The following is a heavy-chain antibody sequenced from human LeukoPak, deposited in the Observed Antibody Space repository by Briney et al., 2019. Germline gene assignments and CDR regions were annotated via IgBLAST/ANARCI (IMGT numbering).Heavy chain of an antibody. D-gene: IGHD6-13*01. V-gene: IGHV3-23*01. CDR3: AKERAAAGFLRWLLALDY. CDR2: ISGSGGST. J-gene: IGHJ4*02. Sequence: PGGSLRLSCAASGFTFSSYAMSWVRQAPGKGLEWVSAISGSGGSTYYADSVKGRFTISRDNSKNTLYLQMNSLRAEDTAVYYCAKERAAAGFLRWLLALDYWGQGTLVTVSS. CDR1: GFTFSSYA.